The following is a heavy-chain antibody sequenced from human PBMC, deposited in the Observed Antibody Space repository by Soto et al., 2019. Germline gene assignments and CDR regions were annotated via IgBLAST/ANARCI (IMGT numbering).Heavy chain of an antibody. V-gene: IGHV4-31*03. J-gene: IGHJ5*02. CDR3: AASGAREGDWFDP. D-gene: IGHD3-16*01. CDR2: VYYSGTT. Sequence: SETMSLTCTVSVTSIRRRVCYWSGIRHHPGEGLEWIGFVYYSGTTDYKPSLRGRVAISADTSRNQFSLRLTSVTAADTAVYYCAASGAREGDWFDPWGQGILVTVSS. CDR1: VTSIRRRVCY.